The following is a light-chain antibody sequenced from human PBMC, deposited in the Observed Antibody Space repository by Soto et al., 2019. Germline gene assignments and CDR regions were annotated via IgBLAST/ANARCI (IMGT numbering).Light chain of an antibody. Sequence: DIQMTQSPATVSASVGDRVTITCRASQSVSIWLAWYQQKPGKAPKLLIYDVSTLQSGTPSRFSGRRSGTDFTLPISGLQADDFATDYCQQYDKYYPLTF. CDR1: QSVSIW. CDR3: QQYDKYYPLT. V-gene: IGKV1-5*01. J-gene: IGKJ4*01. CDR2: DVS.